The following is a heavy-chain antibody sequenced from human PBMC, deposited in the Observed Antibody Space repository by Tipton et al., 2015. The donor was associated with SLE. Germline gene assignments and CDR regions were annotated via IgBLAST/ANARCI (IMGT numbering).Heavy chain of an antibody. CDR2: IYTSGST. V-gene: IGHV4-4*07. D-gene: IGHD6-19*01. Sequence: TLSLTCTVSGGSISNYYWSWIRPPAGKGLGWVGRIYTSGSTNYNPSPKSRVTRSVDTSKNQFSLKLSSVTAADTAVYYCARDHPVAGPFDYWGQGTLVTVSS. CDR1: GGSISNYY. CDR3: ARDHPVAGPFDY. J-gene: IGHJ4*02.